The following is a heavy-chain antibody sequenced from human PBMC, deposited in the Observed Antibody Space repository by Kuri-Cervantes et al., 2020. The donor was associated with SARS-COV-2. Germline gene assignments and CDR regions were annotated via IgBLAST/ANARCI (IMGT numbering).Heavy chain of an antibody. CDR1: GGSISSSSYY. D-gene: IGHD3-3*01. J-gene: IGHJ4*02. V-gene: IGHV4-39*07. Sequence: ESLKISCTVSGGSISSSSYYWGWIRQPPGKGLEWIGSIYYSGSTYYNPSLKSRVTMSVDTSKNQFSLKLSSVTAADTAVYYCARDDPWSQTKFDYWGQGTLVTVSS. CDR3: ARDDPWSQTKFDY. CDR2: IYYSGST.